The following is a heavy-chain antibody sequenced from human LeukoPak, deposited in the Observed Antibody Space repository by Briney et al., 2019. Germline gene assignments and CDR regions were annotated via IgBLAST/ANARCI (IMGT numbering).Heavy chain of an antibody. V-gene: IGHV1-18*01. D-gene: IGHD3-3*02. CDR1: GYTFTSYG. J-gene: IGHJ4*02. CDR2: ISAYNGNT. CDR3: ARARSID. Sequence: ASVKVSCKASGYTFTSYGISWVRQAPGQGLEWMGWISAYNGNTNYAQKLQGRVTMTRNTSISTAYMELSSLRSEDTAVYYCARARSIDWGQGTLVTVSS.